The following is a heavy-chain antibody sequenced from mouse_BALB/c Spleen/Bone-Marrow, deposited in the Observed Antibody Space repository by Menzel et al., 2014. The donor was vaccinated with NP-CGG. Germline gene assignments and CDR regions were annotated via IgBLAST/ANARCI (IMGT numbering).Heavy chain of an antibody. V-gene: IGHV2-4*02. Sequence: QVQLQQSGPGLVQPSQSLFITCTVSGFSVISYGVHWVRQPPGKGLEWLGVIWSGGSTDYNAAFISRLSISKDNSKSQVFFKINRLQADDTAIYYCARNDYGNPHYAMDYWGQGTSVTVSS. CDR2: IWSGGST. CDR1: GFSVISYG. J-gene: IGHJ4*01. D-gene: IGHD2-1*01. CDR3: ARNDYGNPHYAMDY.